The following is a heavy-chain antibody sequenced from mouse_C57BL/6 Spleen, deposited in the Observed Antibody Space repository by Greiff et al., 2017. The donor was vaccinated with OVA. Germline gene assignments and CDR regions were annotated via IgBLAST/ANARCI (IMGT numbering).Heavy chain of an antibody. CDR3: ARRGSSEGY. D-gene: IGHD3-2*02. J-gene: IGHJ2*01. CDR1: GYTFTSYW. V-gene: IGHV1-61*01. Sequence: QVQLQQPGAELVRPGSSVKLSCKASGYTFTSYWMDWVKQRPGQGLEWIGNIYPSDSETHYNQKFKDKATLTVAKSSSTAYMQLSSLTSEDSAVYYCARRGSSEGYWGQGTTLTVSS. CDR2: IYPSDSET.